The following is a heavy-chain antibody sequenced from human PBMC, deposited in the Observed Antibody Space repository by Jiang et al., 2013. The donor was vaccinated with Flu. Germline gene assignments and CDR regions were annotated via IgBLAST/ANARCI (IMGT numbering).Heavy chain of an antibody. CDR2: IYTSGST. J-gene: IGHJ4*02. CDR3: ARTEGTVAGTFNY. Sequence: GSGLVKPPQTLSLTCTVSGGSISSGSYYWSWIRQPAGKGLEWIGRIYTSGSTNYNPSLKSRVTISVDTSKNQFSLKLSSVTAADTAVYYCARTEGTVAGTFNYWGQGTLVTVSS. CDR1: GGSISSGSYY. V-gene: IGHV4-61*02. D-gene: IGHD6-19*01.